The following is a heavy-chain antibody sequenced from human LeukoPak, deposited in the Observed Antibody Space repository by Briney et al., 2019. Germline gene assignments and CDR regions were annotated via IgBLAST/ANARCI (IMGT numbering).Heavy chain of an antibody. V-gene: IGHV5-51*01. CDR3: ARHPIAAGGAYNWFDP. CDR1: GYSFTSHW. D-gene: IGHD6-13*01. CDR2: IYPRDSNT. Sequence: GESLKISCKGSGYGSGYSFTSHWIAWVRQMPGKGLEWMGIIYPRDSNTIYSPSFQGQVTISVDTSINTAYLQWISLKASDTAMYYCARHPIAAGGAYNWFDPWGRGTLVTVSS. J-gene: IGHJ5*02.